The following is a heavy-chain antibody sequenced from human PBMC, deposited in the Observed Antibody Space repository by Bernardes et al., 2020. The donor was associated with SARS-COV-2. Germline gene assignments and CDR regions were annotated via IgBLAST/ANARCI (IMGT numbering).Heavy chain of an antibody. CDR2: ISRSGDST. J-gene: IGHJ3*02. CDR1: GFTFNNYA. D-gene: IGHD2-8*02. V-gene: IGHV3-23*01. CDR3: AKDGSRTGSADPFDI. Sequence: GGSLRLSCAASGFTFNNYAMNWVRQAPGKGLEWVSAISRSGDSTYYAGPVKGRFTISRDNSKKKLYLQMNTLRAEDTAVYYCAKDGSRTGSADPFDIWGQGTMVTVSS.